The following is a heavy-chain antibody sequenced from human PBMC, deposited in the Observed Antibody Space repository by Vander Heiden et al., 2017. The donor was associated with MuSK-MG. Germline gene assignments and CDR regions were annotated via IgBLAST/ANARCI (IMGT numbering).Heavy chain of an antibody. J-gene: IGHJ6*03. V-gene: IGHV3-30*02. CDR3: ARNPRGIRSYYYYYMDV. CDR2: IRYDGTSK. Sequence: QVQLVESGGGVVQPGGSLRLSCAASGFTFSDYGIHWVRQAPGKGLEWVTFIRYDGTSKYYTGSVKGRVTISRDNSKNTLFLQMNGLRPEETAVYYCARNPRGIRSYYYYYMDVWGQGTTVTVSS. CDR1: GFTFSDYG.